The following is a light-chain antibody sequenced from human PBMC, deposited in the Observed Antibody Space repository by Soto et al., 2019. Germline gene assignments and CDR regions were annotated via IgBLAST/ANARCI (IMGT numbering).Light chain of an antibody. V-gene: IGKV3-15*01. Sequence: EMVMSQSPATLSVSPHERATLACRVSQSVGSKLAWYQQKPGQAPRLLIYDTSTRATGIPARFSGSGSGTEFTLTISSLQSEDFAVYYCQQYSNWPPITFGQGTRLEIK. J-gene: IGKJ5*01. CDR2: DTS. CDR1: QSVGSK. CDR3: QQYSNWPPIT.